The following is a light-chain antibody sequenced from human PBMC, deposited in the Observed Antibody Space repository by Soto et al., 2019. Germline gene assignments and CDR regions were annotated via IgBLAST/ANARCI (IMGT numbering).Light chain of an antibody. CDR3: QQGHNWPLT. Sequence: EIVMTQSPATLSLSPGERAALSCRASQSINSELAWYQQKPGQPPRLLIYGASTRATGVPASFTGSESGSEFTLTISGLQSEDFALYYCQQGHNWPLTFGQGTRLEI. J-gene: IGKJ2*01. CDR2: GAS. V-gene: IGKV3-15*01. CDR1: QSINSE.